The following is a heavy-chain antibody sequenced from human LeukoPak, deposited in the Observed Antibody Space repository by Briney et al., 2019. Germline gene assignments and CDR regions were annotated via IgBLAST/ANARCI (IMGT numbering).Heavy chain of an antibody. J-gene: IGHJ6*03. CDR2: ISSSGSTI. Sequence: GGSLRLSCAASGFSISSYEMNWVRQAPGKGLEWVSHISSSGSTIWYADSVKGRFTISRDNAKNSLYLQMNSLRAEDTAVYYCARVELAPYYYYMDVWGKWTTVTVSS. D-gene: IGHD1-7*01. V-gene: IGHV3-48*03. CDR1: GFSISSYE. CDR3: ARVELAPYYYYMDV.